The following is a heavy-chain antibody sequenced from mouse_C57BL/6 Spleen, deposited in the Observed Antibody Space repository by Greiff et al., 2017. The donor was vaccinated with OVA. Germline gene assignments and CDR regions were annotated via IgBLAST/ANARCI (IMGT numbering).Heavy chain of an antibody. J-gene: IGHJ4*01. CDR1: GFTFSDYY. Sequence: EVKLVESEGGLVQPGSSMKLSCTASGFTFSDYYMAWVRQVPEKGLEWVANINYDGSSTYYLDSLKSRFIISRDNAKNILYLQMSSLKSEDTATYYCARGGPLYYAMDYWGQGTSVTVSS. D-gene: IGHD3-1*01. V-gene: IGHV5-16*01. CDR3: ARGGPLYYAMDY. CDR2: INYDGSST.